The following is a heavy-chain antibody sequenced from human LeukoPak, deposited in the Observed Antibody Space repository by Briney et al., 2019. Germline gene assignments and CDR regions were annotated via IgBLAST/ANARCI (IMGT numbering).Heavy chain of an antibody. CDR1: GFTFSSSA. CDR3: AKGGKWDVTPFDY. D-gene: IGHD1-26*01. CDR2: ISNNGGYT. V-gene: IGHV3-23*01. J-gene: IGHJ4*02. Sequence: KPGGSLRLSCAASGFTFSSSAMSWVRQAPGKGLEWVSAISNNGGYTYYADSVQGRFTISRDNSKNTLYLQVNSLRAEDTAVYYCAKGGKWDVTPFDYWGQGTLVTVSS.